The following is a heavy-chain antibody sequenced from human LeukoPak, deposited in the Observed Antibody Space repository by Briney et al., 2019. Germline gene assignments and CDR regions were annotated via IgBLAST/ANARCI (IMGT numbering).Heavy chain of an antibody. CDR3: ARGPPHSNYPDPYYYYMDV. V-gene: IGHV1-8*02. D-gene: IGHD4-11*01. J-gene: IGHJ6*03. CDR1: GYNFASHD. CDR2: MNPNSGDT. Sequence: ASVKVSCKASGYNFASHDITWVRQATGQGLEWMGWMNPNSGDTGYAQKFQGRATMTRDTSISTAYMELSSLRSEDTAVYYCARGPPHSNYPDPYYYYMDVWAKGTTVTVS.